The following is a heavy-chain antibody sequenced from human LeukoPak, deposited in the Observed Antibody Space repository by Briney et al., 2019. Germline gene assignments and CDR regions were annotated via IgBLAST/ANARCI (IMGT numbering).Heavy chain of an antibody. CDR3: TRVGYCATTSCRTAFDI. V-gene: IGHV3-74*01. CDR2: NNTEGSST. J-gene: IGHJ3*02. CDR1: GFTFSSYW. Sequence: GGSLRLSCAASGFTFSSYWMHWVRQAPGNGLEWVSRNNTEGSSTSYADSVKGRFTISRDNAENTLYLQKNSLRAEDTAVYFCTRVGYCATTSCRTAFDIWGQGTMVTVSS. D-gene: IGHD2-2*01.